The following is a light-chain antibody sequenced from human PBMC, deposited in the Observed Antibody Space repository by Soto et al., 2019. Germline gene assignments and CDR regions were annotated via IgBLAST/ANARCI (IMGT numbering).Light chain of an antibody. V-gene: IGKV3-15*01. Sequence: EIVMTQSPATLSVSPGERATLSCRASQSVNSNLAWYQQKPGQAPRLLIYGASTRATGIPARFSGSGSGTDFTLTISSLQSEDFAVYYCQHYDNWPPWTFRQGTKVEIK. CDR2: GAS. CDR3: QHYDNWPPWT. J-gene: IGKJ1*01. CDR1: QSVNSN.